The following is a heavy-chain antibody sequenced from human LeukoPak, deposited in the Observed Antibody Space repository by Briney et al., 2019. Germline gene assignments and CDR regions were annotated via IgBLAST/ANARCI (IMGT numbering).Heavy chain of an antibody. D-gene: IGHD5/OR15-5a*01. J-gene: IGHJ6*03. CDR3: ARHLSGYSYYMDV. Sequence: GESLKISCKGSGYSFTNYWIGWVRQMPGKGLAWMGIIYPDNSDTRYSPSFQGQVTISADKSISTAYLQWSSLKASDTAMYYCARHLSGYSYYMDVWGKGTMVTVSS. V-gene: IGHV5-51*01. CDR1: GYSFTNYW. CDR2: IYPDNSDT.